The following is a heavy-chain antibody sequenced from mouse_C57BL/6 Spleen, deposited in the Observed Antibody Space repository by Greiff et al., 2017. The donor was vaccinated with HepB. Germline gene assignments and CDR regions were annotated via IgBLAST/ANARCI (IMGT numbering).Heavy chain of an antibody. J-gene: IGHJ4*01. CDR1: GFSLTSYG. CDR2: IWGVGST. D-gene: IGHD1-1*01. V-gene: IGHV2-6*01. Sequence: VQRVESGPGLVAPSQSLSITCTVSGFSLTSYGVDWVRQSPGKGLEWLGVIWGVGSTNYNSALKSRLSISKDNSKSQVFLKMNSLQTDDTAMYYCARGVYYGSSYGYAMDYWGQVTSVTVSS. CDR3: ARGVYYGSSYGYAMDY.